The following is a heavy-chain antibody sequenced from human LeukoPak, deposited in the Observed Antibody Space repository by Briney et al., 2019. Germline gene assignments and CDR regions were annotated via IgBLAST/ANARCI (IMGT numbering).Heavy chain of an antibody. D-gene: IGHD5-18*01. J-gene: IGHJ4*02. Sequence: SETLSLTCAAYGWTFSGYYWSWIRQPPGKGLEWIGEINHSGGTNYNPSLKSRVTISVDTSNNQFSLKLSSVTAADTAVYYCAGTRAYSYVRLGYWGQGTLVTVSS. CDR2: INHSGGT. CDR3: AGTRAYSYVRLGY. CDR1: GWTFSGYY. V-gene: IGHV4-34*08.